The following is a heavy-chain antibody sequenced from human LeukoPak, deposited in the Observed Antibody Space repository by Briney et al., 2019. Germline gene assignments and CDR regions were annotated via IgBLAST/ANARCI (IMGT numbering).Heavy chain of an antibody. V-gene: IGHV3-7*03. CDR3: ARHGPDCTNGVCYSQFRSDAFDI. J-gene: IGHJ3*02. CDR2: IKQDGSEK. CDR1: GFTFSSYW. Sequence: GGSLRLSCAASGFTFSSYWMSWVRQAPGKGLEWVANIKQDGSEKYYVDSVKGRFTISRDNAKNSLYLQMNSLRAEDTAVYYCARHGPDCTNGVCYSQFRSDAFDIWGQGTMVTVSS. D-gene: IGHD2-8*01.